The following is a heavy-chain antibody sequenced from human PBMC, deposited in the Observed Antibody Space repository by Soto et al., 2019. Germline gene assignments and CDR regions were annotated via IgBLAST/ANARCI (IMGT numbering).Heavy chain of an antibody. CDR1: GYTFSRYG. J-gene: IGHJ5*02. V-gene: IGHV1-3*01. D-gene: IGHD3-10*01. CDR2: INAANGNT. CDR3: AIEGRYMVGGVIRVGNNWFDP. Sequence: QVQLVQSGAEVKKPGASVKVSCKASGYTFSRYGMHWVRQAPGQRLEWMGWINAANGNTKNSQKFQGRVTITRDTSASTAYREMSSLISEDTADYYCAIEGRYMVGGVIRVGNNWFDPLGQGTLVTVSS.